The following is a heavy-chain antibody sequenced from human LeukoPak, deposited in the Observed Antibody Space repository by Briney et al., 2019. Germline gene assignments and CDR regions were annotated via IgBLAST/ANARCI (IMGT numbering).Heavy chain of an antibody. V-gene: IGHV4-61*09. CDR2: IYTSGST. CDR1: GGSISSGSYY. CDR3: ARTIVVVPAAMNWFDP. J-gene: IGHJ5*02. D-gene: IGHD2-2*01. Sequence: SETLSLTCTVSGGSISSGSYYWSWIRQPAGKGLEWIGHIYTSGSTNYNPSLKSRVTISVDTSKNQFSLKLSSVTAADTAVYYCARTIVVVPAAMNWFDPWGQGTLVTVSS.